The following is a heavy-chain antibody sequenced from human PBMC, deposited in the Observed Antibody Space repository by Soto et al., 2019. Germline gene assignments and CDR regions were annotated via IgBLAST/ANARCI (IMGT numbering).Heavy chain of an antibody. D-gene: IGHD6-13*01. V-gene: IGHV1-18*01. J-gene: IGHJ4*02. CDR3: ARDTAAAGIFDY. CDR2: ISAYNGNT. Sequence: QVQLVQSGAEVKKPGASVKVSCKASGYTFTSYGISWVRQAPGQGLEWMGWISAYNGNTNYAQKLQGRVTMTTDTTTSTAYMELRSLSSDDTDVYYGARDTAAAGIFDYWGQGTLVTVSS. CDR1: GYTFTSYG.